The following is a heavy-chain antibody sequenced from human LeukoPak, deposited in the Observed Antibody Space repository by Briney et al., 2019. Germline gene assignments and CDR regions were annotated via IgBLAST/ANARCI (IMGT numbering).Heavy chain of an antibody. D-gene: IGHD3-22*01. J-gene: IGHJ4*02. CDR1: GFTLSYYS. V-gene: IGHV3-21*01. CDR3: ARALHDGSGYYFDY. Sequence: GGSLRLSSAASGFTLSYYSMNWVRQAPGKGLEWVSSFSSSSDYIKYADSVKGRFTISRDNAKNSLDLQMTSLRAEDTAVYYCARALHDGSGYYFDYWGQGTLVTVSS. CDR2: FSSSSDYI.